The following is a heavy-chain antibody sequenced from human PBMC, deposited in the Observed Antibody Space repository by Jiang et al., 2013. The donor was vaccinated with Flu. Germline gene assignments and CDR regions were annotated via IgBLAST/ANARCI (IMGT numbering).Heavy chain of an antibody. J-gene: IGHJ4*02. Sequence: GPGLVKPSETLSLTCTVSGGSISSSSYYWGWIRQPPGKGLEWIGSIYYSGSTYYNPSLKSRVTISVDTSKNQFSLKLSSVTAADTAVYYCAAPGVIYCSSTSCYAHWGQGTLVTVSS. D-gene: IGHD2-2*01. V-gene: IGHV4-39*07. CDR2: IYYSGST. CDR1: GGSISSSSYY. CDR3: AAPGVIYCSSTSCYAH.